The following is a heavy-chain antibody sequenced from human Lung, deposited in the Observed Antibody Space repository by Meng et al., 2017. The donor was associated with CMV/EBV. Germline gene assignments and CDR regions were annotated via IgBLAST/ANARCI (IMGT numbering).Heavy chain of an antibody. Sequence: ASXXVSXKASGYTFTSYGISWVRQAPGQGLEWMGWISAYNGNTNYAQKLQGRVTMTTDTSTSTAYMELRSLRSDDTAVYYCARDFSGYSSSPLYWGKGTXVTVSS. CDR3: ARDFSGYSSSPLY. J-gene: IGHJ4*02. CDR2: ISAYNGNT. CDR1: GYTFTSYG. D-gene: IGHD6-13*01. V-gene: IGHV1-18*01.